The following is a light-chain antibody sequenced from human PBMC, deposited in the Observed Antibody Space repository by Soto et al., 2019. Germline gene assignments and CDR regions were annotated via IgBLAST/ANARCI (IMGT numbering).Light chain of an antibody. V-gene: IGKV3-15*01. CDR3: QQYNDWPTWT. CDR2: AAS. Sequence: EIVMPQSPATLSVSPGERATLSCRDSQSISSNLAWYQQKPGQAPRLLISAASTRATGVPARFSGSGSGTEFTLTISSLQSEDCAAYYCQQYNDWPTWTFGQGTKVDIK. J-gene: IGKJ1*01. CDR1: QSISSN.